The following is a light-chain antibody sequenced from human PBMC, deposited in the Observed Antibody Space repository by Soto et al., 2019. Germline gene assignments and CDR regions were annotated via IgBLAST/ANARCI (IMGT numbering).Light chain of an antibody. J-gene: IGLJ2*01. CDR1: SSNIGSNY. CDR3: ATWDGNLSGV. CDR2: RNN. V-gene: IGLV1-47*01. Sequence: QSVLTQPPSASGTPGERVTISCSASSSNIGSNYVYWYQHLPGTAPKLLIYRNNQRPSGVPDRFSGSKSGTSASLTISGLRSEDEADYYCATWDGNLSGVFGGGTKLTVL.